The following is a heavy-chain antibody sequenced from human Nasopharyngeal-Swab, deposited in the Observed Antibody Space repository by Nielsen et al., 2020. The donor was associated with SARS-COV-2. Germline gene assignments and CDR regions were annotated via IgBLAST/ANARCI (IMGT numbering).Heavy chain of an antibody. V-gene: IGHV4-59*01. D-gene: IGHD5-24*01. CDR3: ARESDGYNNYFNS. CDR2: ISYSGST. CDR1: GDSISSYS. J-gene: IGHJ4*02. Sequence: GSLRLSFTVSGDSISSYSWNWIRPPPGQGLEWIGYISYSGSTIYNPSLRSRVTISVDMSKKKISLRLSSVTAADTAVFYCARESDGYNNYFNSWGRGTLVTVSS.